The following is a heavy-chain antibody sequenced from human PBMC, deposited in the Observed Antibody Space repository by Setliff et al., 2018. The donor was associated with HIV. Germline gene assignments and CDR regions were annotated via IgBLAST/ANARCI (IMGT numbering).Heavy chain of an antibody. CDR3: ARVRFSFNNVRCFDL. V-gene: IGHV4-34*01. D-gene: IGHD1-20*01. J-gene: IGHJ2*01. CDR2: INQERTT. Sequence: SETLSLTCAVYRGSFRHYYWTWIRQSPGKGLEWIAEINQERTTFYNPSLKSRLIMSLDTSRNEVSLRLNSVTAADTATYFCARVRFSFNNVRCFDLWGPGTRVTVS. CDR1: RGSFRHYY.